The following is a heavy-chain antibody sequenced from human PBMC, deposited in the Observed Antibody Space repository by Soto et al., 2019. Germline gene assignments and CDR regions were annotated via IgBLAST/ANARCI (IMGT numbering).Heavy chain of an antibody. D-gene: IGHD3-10*01. V-gene: IGHV4-31*03. CDR2: IFSNGVP. CDR1: GGAISGSNYY. J-gene: IGHJ5*02. Sequence: QVQLQESGPGLVKPSQTLSLTCSVSGGAISGSNYYLNWIRQPPGRGLEWIGYIFSNGVPYYNPSLDSRVTISVDTSKNQFALRLSSVTAADTAVDYCARSLWVGELLKYFAPWGQGTLVTVSS. CDR3: ARSLWVGELLKYFAP.